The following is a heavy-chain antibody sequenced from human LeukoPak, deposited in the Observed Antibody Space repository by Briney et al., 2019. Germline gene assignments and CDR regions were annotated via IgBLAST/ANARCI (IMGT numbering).Heavy chain of an antibody. CDR3: ARDFFRGGAADNWFDS. D-gene: IGHD3-10*01. J-gene: IGHJ5*01. CDR2: INPNTGGT. V-gene: IGHV1-2*06. CDR1: GYTFTSYA. Sequence: ASVKVSCKASGYTFTSYAMNWVRQAPGQGLEWMGRINPNTGGTNFAQNFQGRVTVTRDTSINTAYMELSSLKSDDTALYYCARDFFRGGAADNWFDSWGQGTLVTVSS.